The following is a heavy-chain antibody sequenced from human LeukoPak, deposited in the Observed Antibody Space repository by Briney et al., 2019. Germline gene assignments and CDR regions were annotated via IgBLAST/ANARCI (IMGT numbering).Heavy chain of an antibody. V-gene: IGHV5-51*01. CDR1: GYKFASHW. CDR2: VYPDDSDT. J-gene: IGHJ6*02. Sequence: GESLKISCKGSGYKFASHWIVWVRQMSGKGLEWMGMVYPDDSDTRYGPSFEGQVAFSVDKSISTAYLQWSSLKASDTAMYYCARHQYYYGSGSYYNHYGMDVWGQGTAVTVSS. CDR3: ARHQYYYGSGSYYNHYGMDV. D-gene: IGHD3-10*01.